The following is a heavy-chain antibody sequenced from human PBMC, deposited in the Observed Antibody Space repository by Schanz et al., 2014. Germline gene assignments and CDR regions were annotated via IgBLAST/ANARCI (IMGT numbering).Heavy chain of an antibody. CDR3: AKARRKSNCSGGRCFHYSYYGMDV. V-gene: IGHV3-23*01. Sequence: EGQLLESGGGLIQPGGSLRLSCAASGFTFSSYAMSWVRQAPGKGLEWVSTISASGGSTYYADSVKGRFTISRDNSKNILYLQMNSLRAEDTAVYYCAKARRKSNCSGGRCFHYSYYGMDVCGPGTTVTVS. J-gene: IGHJ6*02. CDR1: GFTFSSYA. CDR2: ISASGGST. D-gene: IGHD2-15*01.